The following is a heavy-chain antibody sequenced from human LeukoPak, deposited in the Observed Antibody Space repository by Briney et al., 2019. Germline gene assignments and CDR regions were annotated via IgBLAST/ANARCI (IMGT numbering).Heavy chain of an antibody. CDR1: GYTFTSYD. CDR2: MNPNSGNT. CDR3: ARDSTLNYGMDV. Sequence: EASVKVSCKASGYTFTSYDINWVRQATGQRLEWMGWMNPNSGNTGYAQKFQGRVTMTRNTSISTAYMELSSLRSEDTAVYYRARDSTLNYGMDVWGQGTTVTVSS. D-gene: IGHD2/OR15-2a*01. J-gene: IGHJ6*02. V-gene: IGHV1-8*01.